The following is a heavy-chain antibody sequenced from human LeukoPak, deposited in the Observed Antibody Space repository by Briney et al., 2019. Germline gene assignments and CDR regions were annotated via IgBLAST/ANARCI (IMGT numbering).Heavy chain of an antibody. V-gene: IGHV3-23*01. CDR2: ISGSGGST. CDR3: AKDPRMYSSGCIDY. D-gene: IGHD6-19*01. CDR1: GFTFSSYA. Sequence: PGGSLRLSCAASGFTFSSYAMSWVRQAPGKGLEWVSAISGSGGSTYYADSVKGRFTISRDNSKNTLYLQMNSLRAEDTAVYYCAKDPRMYSSGCIDYWGQGTLVTVSS. J-gene: IGHJ4*02.